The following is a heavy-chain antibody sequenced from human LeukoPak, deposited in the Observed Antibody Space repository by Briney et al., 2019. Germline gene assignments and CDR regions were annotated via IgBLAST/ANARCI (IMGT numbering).Heavy chain of an antibody. CDR2: INWNGGST. CDR1: GFTFSSYA. V-gene: IGHV3-20*04. D-gene: IGHD4-23*01. J-gene: IGHJ6*03. Sequence: GGSLRLSCAASGFTFSSYAMHWVRQAPGKGLEWVSGINWNGGSTGYADSVKGRFTISRDNAKNSLYLQMNSLRAEDTALYYCARRTTVVTSYYYYYMDVWGKGTTVTVSS. CDR3: ARRTTVVTSYYYYYMDV.